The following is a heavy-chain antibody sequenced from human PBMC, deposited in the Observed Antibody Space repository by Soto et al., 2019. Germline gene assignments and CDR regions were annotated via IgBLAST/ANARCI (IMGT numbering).Heavy chain of an antibody. J-gene: IGHJ3*02. CDR2: IKQDGSEK. CDR3: ASSTIFGVVTPYAFDI. D-gene: IGHD3-3*01. CDR1: GFTFSSYW. V-gene: IGHV3-7*01. Sequence: GESLKISCAASGFTFSSYWMSWVRQAPGKGLEWVANIKQDGSEKYYVDSVKGRFTISRDNAKNSLYLQMNSLRAEDTAVYYCASSTIFGVVTPYAFDIWGQGTMVTVSS.